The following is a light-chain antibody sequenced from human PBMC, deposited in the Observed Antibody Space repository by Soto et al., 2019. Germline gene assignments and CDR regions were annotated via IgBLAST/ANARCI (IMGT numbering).Light chain of an antibody. CDR1: PSVSSY. CDR2: DAS. CDR3: QQRSNWIT. J-gene: IGKJ5*01. V-gene: IGKV3-11*01. Sequence: EIVLTQSPATLSLSPGERATLSCRASPSVSSYLAWYQPKPGQAPSLLIYDASNRATGIPARFSGSGSGTDFTLTIRSLEPEDFAVDYCQQRSNWITFGQGTRLEIK.